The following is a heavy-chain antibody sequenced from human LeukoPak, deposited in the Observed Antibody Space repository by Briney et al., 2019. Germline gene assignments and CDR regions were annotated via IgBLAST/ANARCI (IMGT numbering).Heavy chain of an antibody. D-gene: IGHD7-27*01. V-gene: IGHV1-46*01. CDR2: INPTGTTT. Sequence: ASVKVSCKASGYTFINHWMHWVRQAPGQGLEWVGLINPTGTTTLYAQKFQGRITLTRDMSATTDYMELSSLTSDDTAVYYCARLINGGRALDYWGQGTLVTVSS. CDR3: ARLINGGRALDY. J-gene: IGHJ4*02. CDR1: GYTFINHW.